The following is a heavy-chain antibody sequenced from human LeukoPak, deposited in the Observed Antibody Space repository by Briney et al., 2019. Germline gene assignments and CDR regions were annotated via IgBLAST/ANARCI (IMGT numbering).Heavy chain of an antibody. D-gene: IGHD3/OR15-3a*01. CDR1: GFTFSAYN. Sequence: GGSLRLSCAASGFTFSAYNMNWVRQAPGRGLEWVSSISSSGSHIYYTDSVKDRFTISRDNAKNSLSLQMNSLRAEDTAVYYCAKSGPVHSYYYYMDVWGKGTTVTVSS. CDR2: ISSSGSHI. V-gene: IGHV3-21*04. CDR3: AKSGPVHSYYYYMDV. J-gene: IGHJ6*03.